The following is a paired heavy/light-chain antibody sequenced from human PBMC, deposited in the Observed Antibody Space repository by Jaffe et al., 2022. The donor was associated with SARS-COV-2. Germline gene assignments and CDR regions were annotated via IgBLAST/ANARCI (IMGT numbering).Light chain of an antibody. V-gene: IGLV3-25*03. CDR3: QSADSSGTYNVV. CDR1: ALPKQY. J-gene: IGLJ2*01. CDR2: KDS. Sequence: SYELTQPPSVSVSPGQTARITCSADALPKQYAYWYQQKPGQAPVLVIYKDSERPSGIPERFSGSSSGTTVTLTISGVQAEDEADYYCQSADSSGTYNVVFGGGTKLTVL.
Heavy chain of an antibody. CDR3: ARDKMERGYSGYDYYYYYGMDV. CDR1: GFTFSSYS. D-gene: IGHD5-12*01. J-gene: IGHJ6*02. CDR2: ISSSSSYI. Sequence: EVQLVESGGGLVKPGGSLRLSCAASGFTFSSYSMNWVRQAPGKGLEWVSSISSSSSYIYYADSVKGRFTISRDNAKNSLYLQMNSLRAEDTAVYYCARDKMERGYSGYDYYYYYGMDVWGQGTTVTVSS. V-gene: IGHV3-21*01.